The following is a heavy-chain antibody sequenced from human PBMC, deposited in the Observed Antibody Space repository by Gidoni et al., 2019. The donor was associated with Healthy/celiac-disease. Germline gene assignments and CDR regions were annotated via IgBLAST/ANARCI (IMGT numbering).Heavy chain of an antibody. V-gene: IGHV2-70*04. CDR2: IDWDDDK. D-gene: IGHD2-15*01. Sequence: QVTLKESGPALVKPTQTLTLPCTFSGFSLSTSGMRVSWIRQPPGKALEWLARIDWDDDKFYSTSLKTRLTISKDTSKNQVVLTMTNMDPVDTATYYCARMEDIGAFDIWGQGTMVTVSS. J-gene: IGHJ3*02. CDR3: ARMEDIGAFDI. CDR1: GFSLSTSGMR.